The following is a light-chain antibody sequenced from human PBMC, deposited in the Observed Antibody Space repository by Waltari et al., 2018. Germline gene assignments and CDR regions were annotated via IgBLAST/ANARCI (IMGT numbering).Light chain of an antibody. V-gene: IGLV1-44*01. CDR1: SNTVGGHP. J-gene: IGLJ3*02. CDR3: STWDYSLSAWV. Sequence: QPALPQEPPVPGTGGRKVTPSCTGTSNTVGGHPVGWYQQISHGAPKPVMFGNSLPSGIPDRFSGSKSGTTASLTISGLQPEDEADYYCSTWDYSLSAWVFGGGTKLTVL. CDR2: GNS.